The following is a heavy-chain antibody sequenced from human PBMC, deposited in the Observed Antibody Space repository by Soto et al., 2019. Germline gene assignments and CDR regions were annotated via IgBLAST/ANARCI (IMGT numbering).Heavy chain of an antibody. CDR2: IHYRGST. J-gene: IGHJ5*02. CDR1: GGSISTTYDY. Sequence: PSETLSLTCTVSGGSISTTYDYWCWIRQPPGKGLEWIATIHYRGSTYYNPFLKSRVTISVDTSKNLFSLRLTSVTAADTAIYYCARHLLVAKAGRFDPWGQGTLVTVSS. D-gene: IGHD6-13*01. CDR3: ARHLLVAKAGRFDP. V-gene: IGHV4-39*01.